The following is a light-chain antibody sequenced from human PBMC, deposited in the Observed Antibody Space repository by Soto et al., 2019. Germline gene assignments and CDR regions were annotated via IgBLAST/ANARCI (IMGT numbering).Light chain of an antibody. CDR3: QQSDSTPLT. Sequence: DIQMTQSPSSLSASVGDRVTITCRASQSISNYLNWYQQKPGKAPKLLIYAASSLQSGVPSRFSGSGSGTDFTLTISSLQPEDFATYYCQQSDSTPLTCGQGTKVDIK. J-gene: IGKJ1*01. CDR2: AAS. V-gene: IGKV1-39*01. CDR1: QSISNY.